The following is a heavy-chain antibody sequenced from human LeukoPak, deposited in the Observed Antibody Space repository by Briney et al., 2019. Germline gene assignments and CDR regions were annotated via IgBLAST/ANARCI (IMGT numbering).Heavy chain of an antibody. CDR2: IYYSGST. V-gene: IGHV4-59*01. D-gene: IGHD4-17*01. CDR1: GGSISSYY. J-gene: IGHJ5*02. CDR3: AREGDYEEWRDWFDP. Sequence: SETLSLTCTVSGGSISSYYWSWIRHPPGKGPVWIGYIYYSGSTNYNPSLKSRVTISVDTSKNQFSLKLSSVTAADTAVYYCAREGDYEEWRDWFDPWGQGTLVTVSS.